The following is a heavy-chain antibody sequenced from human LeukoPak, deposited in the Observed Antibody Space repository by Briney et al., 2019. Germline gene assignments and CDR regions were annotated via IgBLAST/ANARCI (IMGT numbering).Heavy chain of an antibody. D-gene: IGHD3-10*01. CDR1: GYSFTSYY. Sequence: GESLKIPCKASGYSFTSYYIGWVRQMPGKGLEWVGVIYPGDSDTRYSPSFQGQVTISADKSITTAYLQWRSLKASDTSLYDCARPHYGRGRTGAFDIWGQGTMVNVSS. CDR2: IYPGDSDT. CDR3: ARPHYGRGRTGAFDI. V-gene: IGHV5-51*01. J-gene: IGHJ3*02.